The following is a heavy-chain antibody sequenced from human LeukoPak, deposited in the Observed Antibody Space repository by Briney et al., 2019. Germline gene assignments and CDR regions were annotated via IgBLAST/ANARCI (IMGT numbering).Heavy chain of an antibody. CDR3: ARPTAAGEIDAFDI. CDR2: MNPNSGNT. CDR1: GYTFTSYD. Sequence: ASVKVSCKASGYTFTSYDINWVRQATGQGLEWMGWMNPNSGNTGYAQKFQGRVTITRNTSISTAYMELSSLRSEDTAAYYCARPTAAGEIDAFDIWGQGTMVTVSS. V-gene: IGHV1-8*03. J-gene: IGHJ3*02. D-gene: IGHD6-13*01.